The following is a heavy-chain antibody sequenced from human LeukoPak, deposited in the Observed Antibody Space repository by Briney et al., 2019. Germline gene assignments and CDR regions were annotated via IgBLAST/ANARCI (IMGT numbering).Heavy chain of an antibody. Sequence: GGSLRLSCAASGFTFSYSAMSWVRQAPGRGLECVSVISAGGGESTYYADSVKCRFTISRDDSKSTLYLQMNSLKAEDAAVYYCSRTLWTYNYYFDSWGQGTLVTVSS. D-gene: IGHD3-10*01. V-gene: IGHV3-23*01. CDR1: GFTFSYSA. CDR2: ISAGGGEST. J-gene: IGHJ4*02. CDR3: SRTLWTYNYYFDS.